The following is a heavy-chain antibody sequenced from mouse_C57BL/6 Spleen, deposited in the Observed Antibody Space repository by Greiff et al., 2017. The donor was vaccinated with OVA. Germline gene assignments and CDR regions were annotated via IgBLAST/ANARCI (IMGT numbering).Heavy chain of an antibody. CDR3: ARALTGTGFDY. D-gene: IGHD4-1*01. Sequence: EVKLVESGPGMVKPSQSLSLTCTVTGYSITSGYDWHWIRPFPGNKLEWMGYISYSGSTNYNPSLKSRISITHDTSKNHFFLKLNSVTTEDTATYYCARALTGTGFDYWGQGTTLTVSS. J-gene: IGHJ2*01. CDR1: GYSITSGYD. V-gene: IGHV3-1*01. CDR2: ISYSGST.